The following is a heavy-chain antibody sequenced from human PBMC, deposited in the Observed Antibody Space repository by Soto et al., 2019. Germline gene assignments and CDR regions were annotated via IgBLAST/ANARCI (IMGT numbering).Heavy chain of an antibody. CDR3: TRENPYDYGDLRRGVGAFDI. CDR2: ISSSSSTI. Sequence: GGSLRLSCAASGFTFSSYSMNWVRQAPGKGLEWVSYISSSSSTIYYADSVKGRFTISRDNAKNSLYLQMNSLRDEDTAVYYCTRENPYDYGDLRRGVGAFDIWGQGTMVTVSS. CDR1: GFTFSSYS. V-gene: IGHV3-48*02. J-gene: IGHJ3*02. D-gene: IGHD4-17*01.